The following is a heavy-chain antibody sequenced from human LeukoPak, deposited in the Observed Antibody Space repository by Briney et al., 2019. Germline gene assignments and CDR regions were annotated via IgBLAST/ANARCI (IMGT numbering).Heavy chain of an antibody. V-gene: IGHV3-7*01. CDR1: GFTFSSYA. CDR3: ARDGYLGYCRGGSCPDFDY. CDR2: IKQDGSEK. Sequence: PGGSLRLSCAASGFTFSSYAMSWVRQAPGKGLEWVASIKQDGSEKYYVDSVKGRFTISRDNAKNSLYLQMNSLRAEDTAVYYCARDGYLGYCRGGSCPDFDYWGQGILVTV. J-gene: IGHJ4*02. D-gene: IGHD2-15*01.